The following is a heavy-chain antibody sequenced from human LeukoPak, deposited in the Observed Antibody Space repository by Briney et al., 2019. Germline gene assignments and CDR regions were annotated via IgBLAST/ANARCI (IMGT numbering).Heavy chain of an antibody. V-gene: IGHV3-7*01. CDR3: ARRGYYDDWSGYYSYGGRDY. J-gene: IGHJ4*02. CDR2: IKQDGSTK. D-gene: IGHD3-3*01. CDR1: GFTFSSYW. Sequence: GGSLRLSCAASGFTFSSYWMSWVRQAPGKGLEWVANIKQDGSTKNYVDSVKGRFTISRGNAKNSVFLQINSLRAEGTAVYYCARRGYYDDWSGYYSYGGRDYCGQGTLVTVSA.